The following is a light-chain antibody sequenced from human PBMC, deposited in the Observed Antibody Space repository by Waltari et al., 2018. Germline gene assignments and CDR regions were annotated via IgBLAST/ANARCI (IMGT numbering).Light chain of an antibody. V-gene: IGLV2-14*01. Sequence: QSALTQPASVSGSPGQSITISCTGTSTAGGSSNSVSWCQDLPGQGPKVIIYEVSDRPSGVSARFSGSKSGNTASLTISGLQAEDEANYYCTSQSTNNVVLFGGGTKVTVL. CDR3: TSQSTNNVVL. CDR1: STAGGSSNS. CDR2: EVS. J-gene: IGLJ3*02.